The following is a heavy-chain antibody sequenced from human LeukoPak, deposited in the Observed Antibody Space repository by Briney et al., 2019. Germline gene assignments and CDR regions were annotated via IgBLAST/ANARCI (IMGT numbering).Heavy chain of an antibody. Sequence: GGSLRLSCVVSGFTFSSYWMSWVRQAPGKGLEWVGDIKEDGSEEYYVDSVKGRFIISRDNAKNSLYVQMNSLRAEDTAVYYCARELGRYCSGGSCYREYYFDYWGQGTLVTVSS. CDR1: GFTFSSYW. J-gene: IGHJ4*02. CDR3: ARELGRYCSGGSCYREYYFDY. V-gene: IGHV3-7*01. CDR2: IKEDGSEE. D-gene: IGHD2-15*01.